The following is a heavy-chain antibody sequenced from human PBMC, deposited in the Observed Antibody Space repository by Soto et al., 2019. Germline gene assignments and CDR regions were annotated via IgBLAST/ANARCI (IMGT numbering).Heavy chain of an antibody. CDR3: TRRARGTFEGRLVHFYGMDV. CDR1: GRSISSYY. CDR2: IYSSGRT. V-gene: IGHV4-59*01. D-gene: IGHD6-6*01. Sequence: SSETLSLTCTVSGRSISSYYWSWIRQPPGKGLEWVGYIYSSGRTNYNPSLKSRVTISVDTSKNQFSLKLSSVTAADTAVYYCTRRARGTFEGRLVHFYGMDVWGQGATVTVSS. J-gene: IGHJ6*02.